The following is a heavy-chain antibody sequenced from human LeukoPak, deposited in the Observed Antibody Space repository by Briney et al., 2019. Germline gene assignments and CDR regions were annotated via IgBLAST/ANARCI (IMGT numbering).Heavy chain of an antibody. J-gene: IGHJ4*02. D-gene: IGHD1-7*01. CDR2: FFPILNTT. CDR1: GGTFIGNS. Sequence: SVKVSCKPSGGTFIGNSITWVRQAPGQGLEWMGRFFPILNTTNYTQDFQGRVTLTADKSTSTAYMELMSLGSEDPAVYYCARETRDSNWNSVAYLDHWGQGTLVTVSS. CDR3: ARETRDSNWNSVAYLDH. V-gene: IGHV1-69*06.